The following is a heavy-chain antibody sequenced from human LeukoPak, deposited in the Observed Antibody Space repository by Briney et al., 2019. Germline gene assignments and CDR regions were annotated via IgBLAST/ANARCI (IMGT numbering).Heavy chain of an antibody. CDR3: ARCRGWSEYYFDY. Sequence: GGCLRLSCAASGFTVSSNYMSWVRQAPGKGLEWVSVIYSGGSTYYADSVKGRFTISRHNSKNMLYLQMNSLRAEDTAVYYCARCRGWSEYYFDYWGQGTLVTVSS. V-gene: IGHV3-53*04. D-gene: IGHD3-10*01. CDR1: GFTVSSNY. CDR2: IYSGGST. J-gene: IGHJ4*02.